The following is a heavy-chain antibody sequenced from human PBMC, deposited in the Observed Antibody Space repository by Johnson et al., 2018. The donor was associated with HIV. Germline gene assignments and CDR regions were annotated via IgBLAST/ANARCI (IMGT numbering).Heavy chain of an antibody. CDR1: GFTFSSYD. CDR2: IGSTGDT. CDR3: ARGFEVAAGWGAFDI. D-gene: IGHD6-13*01. Sequence: SGGGLVQPGGSLRLSCAASGFTFSSYDMHWVRQATGKGLEWVSGIGSTGDTYYPGSVKGRFTISRQNAKNSLYLQMNSLRAGDTAVYYCARGFEVAAGWGAFDIWGQGTMVTVSS. V-gene: IGHV3-13*04. J-gene: IGHJ3*02.